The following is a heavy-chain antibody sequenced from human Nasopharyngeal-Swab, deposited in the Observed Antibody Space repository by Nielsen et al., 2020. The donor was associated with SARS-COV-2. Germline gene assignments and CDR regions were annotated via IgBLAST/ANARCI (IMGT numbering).Heavy chain of an antibody. D-gene: IGHD6-13*01. CDR3: TEAAGFDY. CDR1: GGSISSGGYS. CDR2: IYHSGST. Sequence: SETLSLTCAVSGGSISSGGYSWSWIRQPPGKGLEWIGYIYHSGSTYYNPSLKSRVTISVDRSKNQFSLQLSSVTAADTAVYYCTEAAGFDYWGQGTLVTVSS. J-gene: IGHJ4*02. V-gene: IGHV4-30-2*01.